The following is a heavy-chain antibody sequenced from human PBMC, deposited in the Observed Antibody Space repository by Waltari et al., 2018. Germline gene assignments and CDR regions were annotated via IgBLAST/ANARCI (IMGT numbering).Heavy chain of an antibody. V-gene: IGHV3-23*01. CDR3: AKAGGIAAAEFQFDF. Sequence: EVQLLESGGGLVQPGGSLRLSCAASGFTFFSYAVTWVRQAPGKGLEWVSSISGPALTTFYADSVKGRFSVSRDNSKNTLYLQINGLRADDTAVYYCAKAGGIAAAEFQFDFWGRGTLVTVSS. CDR2: ISGPALTT. J-gene: IGHJ4*02. D-gene: IGHD6-13*01. CDR1: GFTFFSYA.